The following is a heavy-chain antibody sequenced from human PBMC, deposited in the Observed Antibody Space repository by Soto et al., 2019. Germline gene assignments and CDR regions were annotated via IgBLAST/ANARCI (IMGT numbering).Heavy chain of an antibody. CDR3: ARDRLITMIVVAPPDASDI. CDR1: GFTFSSYS. D-gene: IGHD3-22*01. J-gene: IGHJ3*02. Sequence: EVQLVESGGGLVKPGGSLRLSCAASGFTFSSYSMNWVRQAPGKGLEWVSSISSGSTYIYHADSMKGRFTISRDNAKNSLYLQMNSLRVEDTAVYYCARDRLITMIVVAPPDASDIWGQGTMVTVSS. V-gene: IGHV3-21*01. CDR2: ISSGSTYI.